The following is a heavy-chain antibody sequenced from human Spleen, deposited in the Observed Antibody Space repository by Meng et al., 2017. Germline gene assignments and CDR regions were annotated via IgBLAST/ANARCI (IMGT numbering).Heavy chain of an antibody. V-gene: IGHV1-69*05. CDR2: IIPIFGTT. J-gene: IGHJ4*02. D-gene: IGHD2-2*01. Sequence: AVKVSCKASGGTFSSDAMSWVRQAPGQGLEGMGGIIPIFGTTNYAQKFQGRVTITTDESTSTAYMELTRLTSEDTAVYYCARKAGNCISTSCYSLDYWGQGTLVTVSS. CDR3: ARKAGNCISTSCYSLDY. CDR1: GGTFSSDA.